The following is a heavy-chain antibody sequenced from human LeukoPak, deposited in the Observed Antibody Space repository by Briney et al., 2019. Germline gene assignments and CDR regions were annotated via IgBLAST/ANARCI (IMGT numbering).Heavy chain of an antibody. CDR2: ISSSGGST. CDR1: GFTFSSYE. J-gene: IGHJ3*01. D-gene: IGHD1-14*01. CDR3: ARESDHSVSQVDFDL. V-gene: IGHV3-48*03. Sequence: GGSLRLSCAASGFTFSSYEMNWVRQAPGKGLEWVSYISSSGGSTYYADSVKGRFTISRDNSKNTLYLQMNSLRAEDTAVYYCARESDHSVSQVDFDLWGQGTMVTVSS.